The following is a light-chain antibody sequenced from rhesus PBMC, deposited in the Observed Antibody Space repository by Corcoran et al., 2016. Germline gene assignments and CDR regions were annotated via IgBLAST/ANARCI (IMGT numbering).Light chain of an antibody. V-gene: IGLV2-32*02. CDR3: SSYVATNSYI. J-gene: IGLJ1*01. CDR1: SSDIGSFNY. CDR2: EVS. Sequence: QAALTQPPSVSGSPGQSVTISCTGTSSDIGSFNYVSWYQQLPDTAPKLLIYEVSRRPSGVSDRFSGSKSGITASLTISGLQADDEADYYCSSYVATNSYIFGSGTRLTVL.